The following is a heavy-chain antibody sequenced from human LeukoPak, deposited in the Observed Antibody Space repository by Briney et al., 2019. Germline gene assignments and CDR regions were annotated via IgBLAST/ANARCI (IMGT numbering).Heavy chain of an antibody. CDR3: ARERYGAGRVAFDI. D-gene: IGHD3-10*01. J-gene: IGHJ3*02. Sequence: SEALSLSCAASGVTISSSNWWRWLREPPEKLLEGIGVIYHSGSTNYNASLKSRVTISVDKSKNKFSLKLSSVSAADTAVYYCARERYGAGRVAFDIWGERTMVTVSS. CDR1: GVTISSSNW. V-gene: IGHV4-4*02. CDR2: IYHSGST.